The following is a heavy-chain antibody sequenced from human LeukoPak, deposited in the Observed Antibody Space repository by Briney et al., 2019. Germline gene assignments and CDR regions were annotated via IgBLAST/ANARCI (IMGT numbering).Heavy chain of an antibody. CDR2: INPNSGGT. V-gene: IGHV1-2*02. J-gene: IGHJ4*02. Sequence: ASVKVSCKASGYTFTGYYMHWVRQAPGQGPEWMGWINPNSGGTNYAQKFQGRVTMTRDTSISTAYMELSRLRSDDTAVYYCARAIYVWSNFDYWGQGTLVTVSS. CDR3: ARAIYVWSNFDY. CDR1: GYTFTGYY. D-gene: IGHD3-10*02.